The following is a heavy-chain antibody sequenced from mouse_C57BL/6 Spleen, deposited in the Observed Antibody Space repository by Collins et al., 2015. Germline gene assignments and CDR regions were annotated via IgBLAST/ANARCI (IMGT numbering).Heavy chain of an antibody. Sequence: EVKLVESGGGLVQPGGSLRLSCATSGFTFTDYYMSWVRQPPGKALEWLGFIRNKANGYTTEYSASVKGRFTISRDNSQSILYLQMNTLRAEDSATYYCARPQLGQTAWFAYWVQGTLVTVSA. CDR1: GFTFTDYY. CDR2: IRNKANGYTT. V-gene: IGHV7-3*02. CDR3: ARPQLGQTAWFAY. D-gene: IGHD4-1*02. J-gene: IGHJ3*01.